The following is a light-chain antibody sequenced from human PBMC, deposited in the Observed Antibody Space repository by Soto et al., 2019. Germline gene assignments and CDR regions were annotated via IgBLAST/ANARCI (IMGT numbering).Light chain of an antibody. Sequence: ELVLTQSPATLSVSPGGRATLSCRASQSISDTLAWYQQKPGQAPRLLIYGASKRATGFPARFSGSGSGTDLTLTISSLQSDDFETYYCQQYNNYPRTFGQGTKVDIK. CDR2: GAS. V-gene: IGKV3-15*01. J-gene: IGKJ1*01. CDR1: QSISDT. CDR3: QQYNNYPRT.